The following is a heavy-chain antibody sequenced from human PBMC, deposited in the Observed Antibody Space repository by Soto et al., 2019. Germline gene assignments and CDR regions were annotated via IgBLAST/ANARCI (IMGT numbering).Heavy chain of an antibody. CDR1: GFTFSRYA. CDR3: ARDAEADSSGYPNWFDP. J-gene: IGHJ5*02. CDR2: ISYDGSNK. Sequence: PGGSLRLSCAASGFTFSRYAMHWVRQAPGKGLEWVAVISYDGSNKYYADSVKGRFTISRDNSKNTLYLQMNSLRAEDTAVYYCARDAEADSSGYPNWFDPWGQGTLVTVSS. V-gene: IGHV3-30-3*01. D-gene: IGHD3-22*01.